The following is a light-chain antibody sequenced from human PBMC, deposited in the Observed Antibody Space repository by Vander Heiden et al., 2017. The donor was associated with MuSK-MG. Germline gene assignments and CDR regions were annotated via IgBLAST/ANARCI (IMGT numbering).Light chain of an antibody. CDR2: EDS. V-gene: IGLV3-21*02. J-gene: IGLJ2*01. CDR3: QVWDSSSDHVV. CDR1: NIGSKS. Sequence: SYVLTQPPSVSVAPGQTARITCGGNNIGSKSVHWYQQKPGQAPVLVVYEDSDRPSGIPERFSGYNAGNTATRKISRVEAGDEADDYWQVWDSSSDHVVFGGGTKLTVL.